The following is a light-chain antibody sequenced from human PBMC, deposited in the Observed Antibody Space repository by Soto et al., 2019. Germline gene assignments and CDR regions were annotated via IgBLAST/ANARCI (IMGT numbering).Light chain of an antibody. CDR2: DAS. CDR3: QHRTNWPRT. Sequence: EIVLTQSPATLSLSPGERATLSCRASQTVGTFLAWYQQKPGQAPRLVIYDASKRATGIPARFSGTGSGTDFALHISSIAPEDFAGYYCQHRTNWPRTFGQGTKLDI. CDR1: QTVGTF. J-gene: IGKJ2*01. V-gene: IGKV3-11*01.